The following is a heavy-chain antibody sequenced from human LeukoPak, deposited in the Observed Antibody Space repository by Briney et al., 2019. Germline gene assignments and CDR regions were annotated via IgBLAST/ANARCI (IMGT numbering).Heavy chain of an antibody. J-gene: IGHJ5*02. D-gene: IGHD3-3*01. CDR1: GFTFSNAW. Sequence: GGSLRLSCAASGFTFSNAWMNWVRQAPGKGLGWVAVIWYDGSNKYYADSVKGRFTISRDNSKNTLYLQMNSLRAEDTAVYYCAREGMAAYDFWSGYNRFDPWGQGTLVTVSS. CDR2: IWYDGSNK. CDR3: AREGMAAYDFWSGYNRFDP. V-gene: IGHV3-33*08.